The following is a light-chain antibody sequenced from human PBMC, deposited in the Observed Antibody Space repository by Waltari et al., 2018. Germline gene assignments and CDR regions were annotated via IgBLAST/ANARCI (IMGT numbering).Light chain of an antibody. Sequence: QAVLTQPSSLSATPGASASLTCTLRSGINVGTYRIYWYQQKPGSPPQYLLRYKSDSDKQQGSGVPSRFSGSKDVSANAGILLISGLQSEDEADDYCMIWHGSAAVFGGGTQLTVL. CDR3: MIWHGSAAV. V-gene: IGLV5-45*03. CDR1: SGINVGTYR. J-gene: IGLJ7*01. CDR2: YKSDSDK.